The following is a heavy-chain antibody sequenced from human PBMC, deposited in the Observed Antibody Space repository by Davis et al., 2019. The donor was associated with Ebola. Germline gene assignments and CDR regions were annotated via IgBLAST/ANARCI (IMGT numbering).Heavy chain of an antibody. CDR2: ISGSGGST. V-gene: IGHV3-23*01. CDR3: ARDRRGYSGYDYGGALRY. CDR1: GFTFSDYY. D-gene: IGHD5-12*01. J-gene: IGHJ4*02. Sequence: PGGSLRLSCAASGFTFSDYYMSWVRQAPGKGLEWVSAISGSGGSTYYADSVKGRFTISRDNSKNTLYLQMNSLRAEDTAVYYCARDRRGYSGYDYGGALRYWGQGTLVTVSS.